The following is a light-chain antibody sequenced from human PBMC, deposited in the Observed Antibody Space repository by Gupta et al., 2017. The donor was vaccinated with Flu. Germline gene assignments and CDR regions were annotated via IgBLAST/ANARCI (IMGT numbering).Light chain of an antibody. V-gene: IGKV1-39*01. Sequence: DIQMTQSPSSLSASVGGRVTITCRASQSMSSYLNWYQQKPGKAPKLLIYAASSLQSGVPSRFSGSGSGTDFTLTISSLQPEDFATYYCQQSYSTPRGFGQGTKLEIK. J-gene: IGKJ2*03. CDR3: QQSYSTPRG. CDR2: AAS. CDR1: QSMSSY.